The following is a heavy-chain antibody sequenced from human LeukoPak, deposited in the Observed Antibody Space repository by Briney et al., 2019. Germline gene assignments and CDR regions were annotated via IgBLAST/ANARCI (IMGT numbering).Heavy chain of an antibody. V-gene: IGHV3-23*01. D-gene: IGHD6-25*01. CDR2: ISGSGGST. CDR1: GFTFSSYA. Sequence: PGGSLRLSCAASGFTFSSYAMSWVRQAPGKGLEWVSAISGSGGSTYYADSVKGRFTISRDNSKNTLYLQMNSLRAEDTAVYYCARDFIGGSGSIFDLWGQGTMVTVSS. J-gene: IGHJ3*01. CDR3: ARDFIGGSGSIFDL.